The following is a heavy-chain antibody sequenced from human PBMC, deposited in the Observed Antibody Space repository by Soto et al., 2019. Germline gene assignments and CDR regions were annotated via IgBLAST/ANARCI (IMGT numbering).Heavy chain of an antibody. CDR3: AREGGSGNYRYYAMDV. Sequence: QVQLVQSGAEVKKPGSSVKVSCKASRGTFSSYAISRVRQAPGQGVEWLGGIIPIFGTANYAQKFQGRATITADESTSTAYMELSSLRSEDTAVYYCAREGGSGNYRYYAMDVWGQGTTVTVSS. CDR2: IIPIFGTA. D-gene: IGHD3-10*01. V-gene: IGHV1-69*12. J-gene: IGHJ6*02. CDR1: RGTFSSYA.